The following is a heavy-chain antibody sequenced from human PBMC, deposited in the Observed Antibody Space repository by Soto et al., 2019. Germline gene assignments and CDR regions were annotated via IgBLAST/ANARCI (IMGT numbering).Heavy chain of an antibody. CDR3: ARSQGSSTSLEIYYYYYYGMDV. V-gene: IGHV1-69*01. CDR1: GGTFSSYA. CDR2: IIPISETT. D-gene: IGHD2-2*01. Sequence: QVQLVQSGAEVKKPGSSVKVSCKASGGTFSSYAISWVRQAPGQGLEWMGGIIPISETTNYAQKFQGRVTITPDESKSTAYMELGSLGSEDTAVYYWARSQGSSTSLEIYYYYYYGMDVWGQGTTVTVSS. J-gene: IGHJ6*02.